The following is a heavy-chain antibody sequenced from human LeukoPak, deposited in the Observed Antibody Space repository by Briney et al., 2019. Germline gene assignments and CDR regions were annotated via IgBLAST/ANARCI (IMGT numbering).Heavy chain of an antibody. Sequence: GASVKVSCTASGFTFTSSALQWVRQARGQRLEWIGWIVVGSDNTDYAQKFQERVTITRDMSTTTAYMELSSLRSEDTAVYYCAADIDYYDGSGYYKNFDYWGQGTLVTVSS. CDR3: AADIDYYDGSGYYKNFDY. CDR2: IVVGSDNT. J-gene: IGHJ4*02. CDR1: GFTFTSSA. V-gene: IGHV1-58*01. D-gene: IGHD3-22*01.